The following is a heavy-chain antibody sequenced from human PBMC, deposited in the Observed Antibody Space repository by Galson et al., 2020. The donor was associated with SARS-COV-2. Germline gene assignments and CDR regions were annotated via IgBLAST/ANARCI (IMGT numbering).Heavy chain of an antibody. Sequence: SATLSLTCAVSGTSISSGYYPWNWNRPPPGKGLEWIGYISHSGGTYYNPSLKSRVTISGDRSKNQFSLRLSSVTAADTAVYYCARLHYGEYAPEAFDIWGPGTRVTVAS. J-gene: IGHJ3*02. CDR3: ARLHYGEYAPEAFDI. CDR1: GTSISSGYYP. CDR2: ISHSGGT. V-gene: IGHV4-30-2*01. D-gene: IGHD4-17*01.